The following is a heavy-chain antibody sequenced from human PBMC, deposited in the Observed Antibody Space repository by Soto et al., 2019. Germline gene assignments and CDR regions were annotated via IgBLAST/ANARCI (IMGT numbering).Heavy chain of an antibody. CDR2: IYYSGST. CDR3: ASPYCSGWYGAFDI. J-gene: IGHJ3*02. Sequence: SETLSLTCTVSGGSISSYYWSWIRQPPGKGLEWIGYIYYSGSTNYNPSLKSRVTISVDTSKNQFSLKLSSVTAADTAVYYCASPYCSGWYGAFDIWGQGTMVTVSS. D-gene: IGHD6-19*01. V-gene: IGHV4-59*01. CDR1: GGSISSYY.